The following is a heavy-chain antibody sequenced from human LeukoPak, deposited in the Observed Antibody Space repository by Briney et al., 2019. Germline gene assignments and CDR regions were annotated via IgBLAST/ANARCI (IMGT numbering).Heavy chain of an antibody. CDR3: ARDHIVVVVAGSNAFDI. V-gene: IGHV3-21*01. CDR1: RFTFSSYS. D-gene: IGHD2-15*01. J-gene: IGHJ3*02. Sequence: GGSLRLSCAASRFTFSSYSMNWVRQAPGKGLEWVSSISSSSSYIYYADSVKGRFTISRDNAKNSLYLQMNSLRAEDTAVYYCARDHIVVVVAGSNAFDIWGQGTMVTVSS. CDR2: ISSSSSYI.